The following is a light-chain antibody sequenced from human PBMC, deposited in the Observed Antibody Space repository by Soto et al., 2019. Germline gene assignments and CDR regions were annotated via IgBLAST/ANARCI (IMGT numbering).Light chain of an antibody. J-gene: IGKJ5*01. CDR3: QQYNNWPQGIT. CDR1: QSVSSN. CDR2: GAS. V-gene: IGKV3-15*01. Sequence: EILITQSPATLSVSPGERATLSCRASQSVSSNLVWYQQKPGQAPRLLIYGASTRATGIPARFSGSGSGTEFTLTIRSLQSEDFAAYYCQQYNNWPQGITFGQGTRLEIK.